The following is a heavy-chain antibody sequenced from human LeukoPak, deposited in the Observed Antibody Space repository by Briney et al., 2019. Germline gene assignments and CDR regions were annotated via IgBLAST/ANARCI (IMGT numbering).Heavy chain of an antibody. J-gene: IGHJ4*02. V-gene: IGHV1-2*02. D-gene: IGHD3-16*01. CDR2: NNPNSGDT. Sequence: ASVKVSCKASGYTFTGYYMHWVRQAPGQGLEWMGWNNPNSGDTKYSQKFQGRVTMTRDTSISTAYMELSRLRSDDTAVYYCASQRGSYLWGTDFDYWGQGTLVTVSS. CDR1: GYTFTGYY. CDR3: ASQRGSYLWGTDFDY.